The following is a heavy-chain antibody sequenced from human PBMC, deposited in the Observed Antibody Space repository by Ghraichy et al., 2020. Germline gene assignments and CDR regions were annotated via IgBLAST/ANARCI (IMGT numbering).Heavy chain of an antibody. CDR3: AKDLRYSSTWSYVDS. D-gene: IGHD6-13*01. J-gene: IGHJ4*02. CDR1: GFTFSSYT. CDR2: ITGTGGGT. Sequence: GGSLRLSCAASGFTFSSYTMSWVRQAPGKGLEWVSTITGTGGGTVYADSVKGRFTISRDNSKNTLSLQMSSLRAEDTAVYYCAKDLRYSSTWSYVDSWGQGTLVTVSS. V-gene: IGHV3-23*01.